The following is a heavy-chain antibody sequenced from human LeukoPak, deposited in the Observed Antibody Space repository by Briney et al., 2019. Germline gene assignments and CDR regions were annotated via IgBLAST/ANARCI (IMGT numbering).Heavy chain of an antibody. V-gene: IGHV3-7*03. Sequence: PGGSLRLSCAASGSTFSSYAMSWVRQAPGKGLEWVASINHNGNVNYYVDSVKDRFTISRDNAKNSLYLQMNSLRAEDTAVYYCARDRLVSDYWGQGTLVTVSS. D-gene: IGHD3-9*01. CDR3: ARDRLVSDY. J-gene: IGHJ4*02. CDR1: GSTFSSYA. CDR2: INHNGNVN.